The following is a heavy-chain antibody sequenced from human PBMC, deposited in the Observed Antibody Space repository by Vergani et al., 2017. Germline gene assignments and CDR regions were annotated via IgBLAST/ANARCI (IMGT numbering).Heavy chain of an antibody. V-gene: IGHV4-34*01. D-gene: IGHD3-10*01. J-gene: IGHJ4*02. CDR3: ARRGTMSYYGSGSYSKPFDY. Sequence: QVQLQQWGAGLLKPSETLSLTCAVYGGSFSGYYWSWMRQPPGKGLEWMGEINHSGSNNYNPALKSRVTISVDTSKNQFSLTLSSVTAVDTAVYYCARRGTMSYYGSGSYSKPFDYWGQGTLVTVSS. CDR2: INHSGSN. CDR1: GGSFSGYY.